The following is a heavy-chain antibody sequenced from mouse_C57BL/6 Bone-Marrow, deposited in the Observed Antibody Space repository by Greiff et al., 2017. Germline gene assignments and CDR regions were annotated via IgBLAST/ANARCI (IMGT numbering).Heavy chain of an antibody. V-gene: IGHV1-9*01. CDR3: ARWGITTGYYFDY. J-gene: IGHJ2*01. CDR2: ILPGSGST. CDR1: GYTFTGYW. Sequence: QVQLQQSGAELMKPGASVKLSCKATGYTFTGYWIEWVKQRPGHGLEWIGVILPGSGSTNYNEKFKGKATFTADTSSNTAYRQLSSLTTEASAIYYCARWGITTGYYFDYGGRGNTLTVSS. D-gene: IGHD2-4*01.